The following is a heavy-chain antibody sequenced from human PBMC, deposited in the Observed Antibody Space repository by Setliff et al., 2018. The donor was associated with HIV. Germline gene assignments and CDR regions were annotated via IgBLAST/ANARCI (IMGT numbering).Heavy chain of an antibody. CDR1: GYTFTTYG. Sequence: ASVKVSCKPSGYTFTTYGLSWVRRAPGQGLEWMGWISTYSDETSSSQNLQGRLTMTKDTSTGTAYMELRSLRSEDPAVYYCASGRQQLVLGVDYWGQGTLVTVSS. D-gene: IGHD6-13*01. CDR3: ASGRQQLVLGVDY. J-gene: IGHJ4*02. CDR2: ISTYSDET. V-gene: IGHV1-18*01.